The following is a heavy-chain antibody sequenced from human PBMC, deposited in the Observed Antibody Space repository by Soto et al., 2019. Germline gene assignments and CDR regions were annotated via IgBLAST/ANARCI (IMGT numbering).Heavy chain of an antibody. V-gene: IGHV3-33*01. Sequence: GGSLRLSCVASGFTFSSYGMHWVRQAPGKGLEWVAVIWYDGSNKYYADSVKGRFTISRDNSKNTLYLQMNSLRAEDTAVYYCARDSSSTTPGGYFDYWGQGTLVTVSS. D-gene: IGHD2-2*01. CDR1: GFTFSSYG. J-gene: IGHJ4*02. CDR3: ARDSSSTTPGGYFDY. CDR2: IWYDGSNK.